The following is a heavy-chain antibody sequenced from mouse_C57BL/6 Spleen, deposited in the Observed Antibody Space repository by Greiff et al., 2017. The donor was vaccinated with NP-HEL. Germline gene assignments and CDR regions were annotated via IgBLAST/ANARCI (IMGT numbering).Heavy chain of an antibody. Sequence: QVQLKESGPELVKPGASVKISCKASGYAFSSSWMNWVKQRPGKGLEWIGRIYPGDGDTNYNGKFKGKATLTADKSSSTAYMQLSSLTSEDSAVYFCARQGYGPADWGQGTLVTVSA. J-gene: IGHJ3*01. D-gene: IGHD3-1*01. CDR3: ARQGYGPAD. CDR1: GYAFSSSW. V-gene: IGHV1-82*01. CDR2: IYPGDGDT.